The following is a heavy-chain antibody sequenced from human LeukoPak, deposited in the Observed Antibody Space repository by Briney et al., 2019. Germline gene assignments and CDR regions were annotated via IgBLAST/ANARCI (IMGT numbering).Heavy chain of an antibody. D-gene: IGHD3-10*01. CDR2: IYHSGNS. J-gene: IGHJ4*02. CDR3: ARHQTNNYGQGTPFDY. Sequence: SETLSLTCIVSGGSVTSSYYWSWIRQPPGKGLEWIGSIYHSGNSNYNPSLKSRVTMSVDTSKNQYSLKLNSVTAADTAVYYCARHQTNNYGQGTPFDYWGQGTLVTVSS. CDR1: GGSVTSSYY. V-gene: IGHV4-39*01.